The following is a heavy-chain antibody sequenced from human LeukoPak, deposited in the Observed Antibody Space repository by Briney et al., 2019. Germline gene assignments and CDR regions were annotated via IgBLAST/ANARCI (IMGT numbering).Heavy chain of an antibody. CDR1: GGSFSGYY. CDR3: ARDRRGHPIHSTNCFDS. V-gene: IGHV4-34*01. CDR2: INHSGSP. Sequence: SETLSLTCAVYGGSFSGYYWSWIRQPPGKGLEWIGEINHSGSPNYNPSLKSRVTISVDTSKNQFSLKLSSVTAADTAVYYCARDRRGHPIHSTNCFDSWGQGTLVTVSS. J-gene: IGHJ5*01. D-gene: IGHD2-15*01.